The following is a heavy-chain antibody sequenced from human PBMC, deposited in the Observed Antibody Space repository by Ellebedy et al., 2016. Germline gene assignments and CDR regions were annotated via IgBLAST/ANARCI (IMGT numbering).Heavy chain of an antibody. D-gene: IGHD4-17*01. CDR2: ISYDGSNK. CDR1: GFTFSSYG. CDR3: AKDTYGDYLDYYYGMDV. V-gene: IGHV3-30*18. Sequence: GESLKISXAASGFTFSSYGMHWVRQAPGKGLEWVAVISYDGSNKYYADSVKGRFTISRDNSKNTLYLQMNSLRAEDTAVYYCAKDTYGDYLDYYYGMDVWGQGTTVTVSS. J-gene: IGHJ6*02.